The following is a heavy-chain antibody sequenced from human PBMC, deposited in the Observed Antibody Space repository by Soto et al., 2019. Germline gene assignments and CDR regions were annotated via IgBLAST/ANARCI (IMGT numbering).Heavy chain of an antibody. D-gene: IGHD6-6*01. J-gene: IGHJ4*02. CDR2: IYWSDDK. CDR1: GFSISTGGVG. Sequence: SGPTLVNPTQTLTLTCTFSGFSISTGGVGVGWIRQPPGKALEWLGIIYWSDDKRYSPSLESRLTITKDAAKEQVVLTMTNMDPVDTATYYCAHRTSSSSGGFDYWGQGTLVTVS. V-gene: IGHV2-5*01. CDR3: AHRTSSSSGGFDY.